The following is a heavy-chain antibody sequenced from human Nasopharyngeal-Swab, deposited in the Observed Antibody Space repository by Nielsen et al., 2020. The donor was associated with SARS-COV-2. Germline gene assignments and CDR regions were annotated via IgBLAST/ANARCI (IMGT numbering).Heavy chain of an antibody. V-gene: IGHV3-33*01. D-gene: IGHD4-11*01. Sequence: GESLKNSCAASGFTFSSYGMQWVRQAPGKGLEWVAVIWYDGGQKYYADSVKGRFTISRDDSKNTLYLQMNSLRVEDMAVYYCARGTDYSNYGIDSWGQGTLVIVSS. CDR3: ARGTDYSNYGIDS. J-gene: IGHJ4*02. CDR1: GFTFSSYG. CDR2: IWYDGGQK.